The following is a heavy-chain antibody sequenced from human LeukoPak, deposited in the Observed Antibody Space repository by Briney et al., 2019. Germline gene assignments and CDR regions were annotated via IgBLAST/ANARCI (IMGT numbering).Heavy chain of an antibody. V-gene: IGHV4-4*07. CDR1: GGSISSYY. CDR2: IYTSGST. J-gene: IGHJ4*02. Sequence: PSETLSLTCTVSGGSISSYYWSWIRQPAGKGLEWIGRIYTSGSTNYNPSLKSRVTMSVDTSKNQFSLKLSSVTAADTAVYYCARDTYYYDSSGYQFDYWGQGTLVTVSS. D-gene: IGHD3-22*01. CDR3: ARDTYYYDSSGYQFDY.